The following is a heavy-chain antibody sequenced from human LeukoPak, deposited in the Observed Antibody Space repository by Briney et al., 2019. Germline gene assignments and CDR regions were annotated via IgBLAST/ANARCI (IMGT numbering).Heavy chain of an antibody. Sequence: ASVKVSCKASGYTFTRYGISWVRQAPGQGPEWMGWISAYNGNTNYAQKLQGRVTMTTDTSTSTAYMELSRLRSDDTAVYYCAKTLWGGDCCYFDYWGQGTLVTVSS. CDR2: ISAYNGNT. CDR1: GYTFTRYG. D-gene: IGHD2-21*02. CDR3: AKTLWGGDCCYFDY. V-gene: IGHV1-18*01. J-gene: IGHJ4*02.